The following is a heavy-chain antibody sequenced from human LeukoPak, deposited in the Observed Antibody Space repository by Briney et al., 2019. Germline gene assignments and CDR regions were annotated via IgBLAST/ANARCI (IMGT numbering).Heavy chain of an antibody. CDR1: GGSISRYY. Sequence: PSETLSLTCTVSGGSISRYYWSWIRQPTGKGVEGIGYIYYSGSNNYNTSLKSRVTISVDTSQNQFSLKLSSVTAADTAVYYCARDRLGYSSSWYGLDYLVQGTLVTVSS. D-gene: IGHD6-13*01. CDR2: IYYSGSN. V-gene: IGHV4-59*01. J-gene: IGHJ4*02. CDR3: ARDRLGYSSSWYGLDY.